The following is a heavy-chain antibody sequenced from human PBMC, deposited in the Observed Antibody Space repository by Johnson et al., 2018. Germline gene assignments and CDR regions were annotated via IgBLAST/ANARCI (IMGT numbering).Heavy chain of an antibody. D-gene: IGHD3-22*01. CDR3: ARDGTHYYDSSGYYYPLQYGQH. Sequence: QVQLVQSGGGVVQPGRSXRLSCAASGFTFSSYGMHWVRQAPGKGLEWVAVISYDGSNNYYADSVKGRFTISRDNSKTTLYLQRNSLRAEDTAGYYCARDGTHYYDSSGYYYPLQYGQHWGQGTLVTVSS. CDR1: GFTFSSYG. J-gene: IGHJ1*01. V-gene: IGHV3-30*03. CDR2: ISYDGSNN.